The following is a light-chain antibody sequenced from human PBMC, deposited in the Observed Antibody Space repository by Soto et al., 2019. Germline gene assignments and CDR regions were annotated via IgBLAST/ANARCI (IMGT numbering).Light chain of an antibody. V-gene: IGKV3-20*01. CDR2: GAS. CDR1: HSVNSNY. CDR3: LQHNDYPWT. J-gene: IGKJ1*01. Sequence: NVLTQSPGTLSLSPGERATLSCRASHSVNSNYLAWYQHRPGQAPRLLIYGASKRATGIPDRFSGRGSGTDFTLTISRLEPEDFATYYCLQHNDYPWTFGQGTKVDIK.